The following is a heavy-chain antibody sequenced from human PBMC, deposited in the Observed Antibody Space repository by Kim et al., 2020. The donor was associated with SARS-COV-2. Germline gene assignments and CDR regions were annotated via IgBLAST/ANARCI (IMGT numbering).Heavy chain of an antibody. J-gene: IGHJ3*02. CDR2: ISWNSGSI. CDR1: GFTFGDYA. CDR3: AKDTDYDILTGMSGGDAFDI. D-gene: IGHD3-9*01. V-gene: IGHV3-9*01. Sequence: GGSLRLSCAASGFTFGDYAMHWVRQAPGKGLEWVSGISWNSGSIGYADSVKGRFTISRDNAKNSLYLQMNSLRAEDTALYYCAKDTDYDILTGMSGGDAFDIWGQGTMVTVSS.